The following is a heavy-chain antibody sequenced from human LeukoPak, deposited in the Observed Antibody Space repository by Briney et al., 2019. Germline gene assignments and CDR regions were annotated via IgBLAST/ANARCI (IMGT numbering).Heavy chain of an antibody. CDR1: GLIFADSR. J-gene: IGHJ1*01. CDR3: ARVPGLGMNEYYQH. CDR2: INNDGSDT. D-gene: IGHD3-16*01. Sequence: GGSLRLSCAASGLIFADSRMHWVRHAPGKALVWVSRINNDGSDTRYADSVRGRFTISRDNAKNTLYLQMNSLRAEDTAVYYCARVPGLGMNEYYQHWGQGTLVTVPS. V-gene: IGHV3-74*01.